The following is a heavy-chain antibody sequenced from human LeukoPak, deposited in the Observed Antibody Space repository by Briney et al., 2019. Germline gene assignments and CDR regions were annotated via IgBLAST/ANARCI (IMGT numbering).Heavy chain of an antibody. CDR1: GGSFSGYY. V-gene: IGHV4-34*01. D-gene: IGHD2-15*01. CDR2: INHSGST. CDR3: ARGRAIVVVVAATRKGSFDY. Sequence: SETLSLTCAVYGGSFSGYYWSWIRQPPGKGLEWIGEINHSGSTNYNPSLKSRVTISVDTSKNQFSLKLSSVTAADAAVYYCARGRAIVVVVAATRKGSFDYWGQGTLVTVSS. J-gene: IGHJ4*02.